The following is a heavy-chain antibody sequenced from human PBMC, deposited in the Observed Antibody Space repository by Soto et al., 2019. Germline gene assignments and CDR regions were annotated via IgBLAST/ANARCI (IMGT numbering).Heavy chain of an antibody. V-gene: IGHV1-2*04. CDR2: INPNSGGT. Sequence: ASVKVSCKASGYTFTGYYMHWVRQAPGQGLEWMGWINPNSGGTNYAQKFQGWVTMTRDTSISTAYMELRRLRSDDTAVYYCARDLSDYGDSPGYWGQGTLVTVSS. CDR1: GYTFTGYY. CDR3: ARDLSDYGDSPGY. D-gene: IGHD4-17*01. J-gene: IGHJ4*02.